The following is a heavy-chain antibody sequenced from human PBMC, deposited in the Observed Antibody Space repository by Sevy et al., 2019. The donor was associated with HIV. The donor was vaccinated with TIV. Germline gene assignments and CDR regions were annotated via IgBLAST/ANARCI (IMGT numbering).Heavy chain of an antibody. D-gene: IGHD2-2*01. CDR3: ARDRGGVPAPHYYYGMDV. V-gene: IGHV4-4*07. Sequence: SETLSLTCTVSGGSISSYYWSWIRQPAGKGLEWIGRIYTSGSTNYNPSLKSRVTMSVDTSKNQFSLKLSSVTAADTAVYYCARDRGGVPAPHYYYGMDVWGQGTTVTVSS. J-gene: IGHJ6*02. CDR1: GGSISSYY. CDR2: IYTSGST.